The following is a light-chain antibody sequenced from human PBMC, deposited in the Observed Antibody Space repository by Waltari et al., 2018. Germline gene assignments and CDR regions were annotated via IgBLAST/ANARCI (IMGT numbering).Light chain of an antibody. CDR1: QGISNN. J-gene: IGKJ3*01. V-gene: IGKV1-16*01. CDR2: DVS. CDR3: QQYNNHPFT. Sequence: DVQMTQSPSSLSVSVGDRISITCRASQGISNNLAWFQQKPGKAPKSLIYDVSHLQSGAPSRFSGSGSGTDFTLTISSLQPEDFATYYCQQYNNHPFTFGPGTKVDLK.